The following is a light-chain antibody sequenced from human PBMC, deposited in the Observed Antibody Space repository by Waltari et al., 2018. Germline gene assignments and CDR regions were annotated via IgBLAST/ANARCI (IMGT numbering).Light chain of an antibody. CDR3: QQYNNWWT. V-gene: IGKV3-15*01. CDR1: QSISIN. Sequence: EIVMTQSPATLSVSPGERATRACRASQSISINLAWYPQKPGQAPRLLIYGASTRATGIPARFSGSGSGTEFTLTISSLQSEDVAVYYCQQYNNWWTFGQGTKVEIK. CDR2: GAS. J-gene: IGKJ1*01.